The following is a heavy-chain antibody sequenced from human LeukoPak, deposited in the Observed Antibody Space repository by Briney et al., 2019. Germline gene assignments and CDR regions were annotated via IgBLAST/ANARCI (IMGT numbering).Heavy chain of an antibody. Sequence: SVKVSCKASGYTFPSYGISWVRQAPGQGLEWMGWISAYNGNTNYAQKPQGRVTMTTDTSTSTAYMELRSLRSDDTAVYYCARDYQVEYGDHGRGFDYWGQGTLVTVSS. CDR3: ARDYQVEYGDHGRGFDY. J-gene: IGHJ4*02. V-gene: IGHV1-18*01. D-gene: IGHD4-17*01. CDR1: GYTFPSYG. CDR2: ISAYNGNT.